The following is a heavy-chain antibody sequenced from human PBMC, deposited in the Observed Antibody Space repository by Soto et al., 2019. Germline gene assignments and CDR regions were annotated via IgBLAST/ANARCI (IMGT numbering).Heavy chain of an antibody. CDR1: GFTFSSYA. J-gene: IGHJ6*02. CDR2: ISGSGGST. V-gene: IGHV3-23*01. Sequence: VGSLRLSCAASGFTFSSYAMSWVRQAPGKGLEWVSAISGSGGSTYYADSVKGRFTISRDNSKNTLYLQMNSLRAEDTAVYYCAKNPIGYCSSTSCPNYYYYGMDVWGQGTTVTVSS. D-gene: IGHD2-2*01. CDR3: AKNPIGYCSSTSCPNYYYYGMDV.